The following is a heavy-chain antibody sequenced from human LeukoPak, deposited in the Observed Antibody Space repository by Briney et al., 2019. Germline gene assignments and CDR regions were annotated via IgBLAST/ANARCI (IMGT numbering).Heavy chain of an antibody. CDR2: ISGSGGST. CDR1: GFTFSDYY. D-gene: IGHD1-26*01. V-gene: IGHV3-23*01. Sequence: GGSLRLSCAASGFTFSDYYMSWVRQAPGKGLEWVSAISGSGGSTYYADSVKGRFTISRDNSKNTLYLQMNSLRAEDTAVYYCAKDASATHSEYFDYWGQGTLVTVSS. CDR3: AKDASATHSEYFDY. J-gene: IGHJ4*02.